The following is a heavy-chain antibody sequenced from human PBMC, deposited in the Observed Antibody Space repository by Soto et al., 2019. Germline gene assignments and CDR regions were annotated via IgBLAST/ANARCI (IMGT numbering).Heavy chain of an antibody. V-gene: IGHV4-4*07. CDR1: GGSIRSYY. CDR2: IYTSGTT. D-gene: IGHD6-25*01. J-gene: IGHJ6*02. CDR3: AREGSSGFGMDV. Sequence: QVQLQQAGPGLVKPSETLSLICTVSGGSIRSYYWSWIRQPAGKALEWIGRIYTSGTTNYNPSLKSRFTILLDTSKNQFSLDLSSVTDADTAVYYCAREGSSGFGMDVWGQGTTVTVSS.